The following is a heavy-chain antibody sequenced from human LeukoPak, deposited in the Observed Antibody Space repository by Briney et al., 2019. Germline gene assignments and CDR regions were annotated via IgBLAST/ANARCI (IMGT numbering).Heavy chain of an antibody. D-gene: IGHD1-26*01. CDR1: GFTFSSYA. CDR3: ARGKIKWELLSTIFHYFDY. J-gene: IGHJ4*02. Sequence: PGGSLRLSFAASGFTFSSYAMSWVRQAPGKGLEWVSAISGSGGSTYYADSVKGRFTISRDNSKNTLYLQMNSLRAEDTAVYYCARGKIKWELLSTIFHYFDYWGQGTLVTVSS. CDR2: ISGSGGST. V-gene: IGHV3-23*01.